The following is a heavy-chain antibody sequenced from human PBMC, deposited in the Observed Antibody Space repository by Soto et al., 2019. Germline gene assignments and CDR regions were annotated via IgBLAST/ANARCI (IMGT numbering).Heavy chain of an antibody. CDR1: GFTFSSYA. D-gene: IGHD2-2*01. J-gene: IGHJ6*02. CDR2: ISGSGSTI. V-gene: IGHV3-23*01. CDR3: ARDVYCSSTNCFGYYGMDV. Sequence: GGSLRLSCAASGFTFSSYAVSWVRQAPGKGPEWISSISGSGSTIYYADSVKGRFTISRDNSKNTLYLQMSSLRAEDTAMYYCARDVYCSSTNCFGYYGMDVWGQGTTVTVSS.